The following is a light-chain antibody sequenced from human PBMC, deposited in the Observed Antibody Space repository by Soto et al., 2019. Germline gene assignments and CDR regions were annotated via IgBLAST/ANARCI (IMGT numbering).Light chain of an antibody. CDR1: QTISNW. CDR3: QQYYSYWT. Sequence: DIQMTQSPSTLSASVGDRVTITCRASQTISNWLAWYQQKPGKAPKLLIYDASSLEGGVPSRFSGSGSGTEFTLTLSSVQTDDFASYYCQQYYSYWTFGQGTKVEIK. CDR2: DAS. V-gene: IGKV1-5*01. J-gene: IGKJ1*01.